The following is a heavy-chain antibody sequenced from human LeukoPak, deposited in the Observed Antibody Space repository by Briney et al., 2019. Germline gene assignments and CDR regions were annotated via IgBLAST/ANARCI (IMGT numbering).Heavy chain of an antibody. CDR3: AKVPAAIRFDP. D-gene: IGHD2-2*01. CDR1: GVTLSTYA. Sequence: GGSLRLSCAASGVTLSTYAMSWARQAPGKGLEWVSGISSSGSGDNTYYADSVKGRFTISRDNSKNTLYLQMNSLRAEDTAVYYCAKVPAAIRFDPWGQGTLVTVSS. V-gene: IGHV3-23*01. J-gene: IGHJ5*02. CDR2: ISSSGSGDNT.